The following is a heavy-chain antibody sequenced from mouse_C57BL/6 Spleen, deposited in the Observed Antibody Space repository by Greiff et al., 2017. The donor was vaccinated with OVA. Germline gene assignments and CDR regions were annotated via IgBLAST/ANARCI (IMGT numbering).Heavy chain of an antibody. CDR2: IYPGDGDT. CDR3: ARAGNGYFDV. Sequence: VQVVESGAELVKPGASVKISCKASGYAFSSYWMHWVKQRPGKGLEWIGQIYPGDGDTNYNGKFKGKATLTADKSSSTAYLQLSSLTSEDSAVYFCARAGNGYFDVWGTGTTVTVSS. J-gene: IGHJ1*03. CDR1: GYAFSSYW. V-gene: IGHV1-80*01.